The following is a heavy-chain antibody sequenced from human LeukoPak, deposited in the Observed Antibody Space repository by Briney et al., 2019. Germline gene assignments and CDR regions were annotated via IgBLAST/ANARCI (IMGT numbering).Heavy chain of an antibody. V-gene: IGHV4-61*02. Sequence: PSQTLFLTCTVSGGSISSGSYYWSWIRQPAGRGLEWIGRIYTSGSTNYNPSLKSRVTISVDTSKNQFSLKLSSVTAADTAVYYCARDQVVVVPAARHYYYYMDVWGKGTTVTVSS. J-gene: IGHJ6*03. D-gene: IGHD2-2*01. CDR3: ARDQVVVVPAARHYYYYMDV. CDR1: GGSISSGSYY. CDR2: IYTSGST.